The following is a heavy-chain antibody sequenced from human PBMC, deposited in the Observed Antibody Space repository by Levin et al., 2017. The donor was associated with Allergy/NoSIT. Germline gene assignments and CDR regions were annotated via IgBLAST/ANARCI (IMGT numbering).Heavy chain of an antibody. D-gene: IGHD3-3*01. CDR2: INPNSGGT. J-gene: IGHJ4*02. CDR3: ARGSGYFDFWSGSTNLDY. Sequence: VASVKVSCKASGYDFIAKYMNWVRQAPGQGLEWMGWINPNSGGTNYAQNFQGRVTMTRDTSISTVYLELSSLRSDDTAVYFCARGSGYFDFWSGSTNLDYWGQGTLLTVSS. CDR1: GYDFIAKY. V-gene: IGHV1-2*02.